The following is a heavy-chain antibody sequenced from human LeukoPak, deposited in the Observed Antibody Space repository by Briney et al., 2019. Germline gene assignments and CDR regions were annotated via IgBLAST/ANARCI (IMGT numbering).Heavy chain of an antibody. CDR3: ARGVGRLLWFGEPGVYYMDV. J-gene: IGHJ6*03. D-gene: IGHD3-10*01. CDR2: IYYSGNT. CDR1: GVSISSSNSY. Sequence: SETLSLTCTVSGVSISSSNSYWGWIRQPPGKGLEWIGSIYYSGNTYYNASLKSQVSISIDTSKNQFSLRLTSVTAADTAVYYCARGVGRLLWFGEPGVYYMDVWGKGTTVTISS. V-gene: IGHV4-39*01.